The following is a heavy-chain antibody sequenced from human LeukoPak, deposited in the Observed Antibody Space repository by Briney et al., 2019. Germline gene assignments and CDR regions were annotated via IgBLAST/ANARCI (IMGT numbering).Heavy chain of an antibody. CDR1: GGSISSGGYY. CDR2: IYYSGST. Sequence: PSETLSLTCTVSGGSISSGGYYWSWIRQHPGKGLEWIGYIYYSGSTYYNPSLKSRVTISVDTSKNQFSLKLSSVTAADTAVYYCARAGIDAIAAAGWDWFDPWGQGTLVTVSS. J-gene: IGHJ5*02. CDR3: ARAGIDAIAAAGWDWFDP. V-gene: IGHV4-31*03. D-gene: IGHD6-13*01.